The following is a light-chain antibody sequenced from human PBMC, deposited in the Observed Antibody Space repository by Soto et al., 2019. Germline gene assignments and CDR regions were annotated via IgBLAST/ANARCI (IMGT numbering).Light chain of an antibody. CDR2: GAS. Sequence: DIVMTQSPATLSVSPGERATLSCRASQSVSSNLAWYQHKPGQAPRLLIYGASTRATGIPVRFSGSGSGTEFTLTISSLQSEDFAVYYCQHYNNRPLTFGGGTKVDIK. CDR1: QSVSSN. CDR3: QHYNNRPLT. V-gene: IGKV3-15*01. J-gene: IGKJ4*01.